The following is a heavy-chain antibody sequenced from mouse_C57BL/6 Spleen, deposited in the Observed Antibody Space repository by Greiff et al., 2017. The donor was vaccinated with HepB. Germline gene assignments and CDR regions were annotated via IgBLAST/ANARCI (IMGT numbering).Heavy chain of an antibody. Sequence: VQLQQSGAELVKPGASVKISCKASGYAFSSYWMNWVKQRPGKGLEWIGQIYPGDGDTNYNGKFKGKATLTADKSSSTADMQLISLTSEDSAVYFCARARYDYTDYWGQGTTLTVSS. J-gene: IGHJ2*01. CDR1: GYAFSSYW. CDR3: ARARYDYTDY. CDR2: IYPGDGDT. D-gene: IGHD2-4*01. V-gene: IGHV1-80*01.